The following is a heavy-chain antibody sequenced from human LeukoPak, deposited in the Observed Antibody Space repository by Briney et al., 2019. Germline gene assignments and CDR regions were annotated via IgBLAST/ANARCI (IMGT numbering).Heavy chain of an antibody. Sequence: SQTLSLTCAISGDSVSSNSAAWNWIRQSPSRGLEWLGRTYYRSKWYNDYAVSVKSRITINPDTSKNQFSLQLSSVTPEDTAVYYCARGAVFGDLSPTTPYYYYYYMDVWGKGTTVTVSS. J-gene: IGHJ6*03. CDR1: GDSVSSNSAA. CDR3: ARGAVFGDLSPTTPYYYYYYMDV. D-gene: IGHD4-17*01. V-gene: IGHV6-1*01. CDR2: TYYRSKWYN.